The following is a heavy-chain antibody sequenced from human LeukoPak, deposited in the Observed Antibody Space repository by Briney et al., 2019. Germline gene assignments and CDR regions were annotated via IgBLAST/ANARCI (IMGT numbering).Heavy chain of an antibody. CDR2: IYPGDSDT. V-gene: IGHV5-51*01. Sequence: GESLKISCKGSGYSFTTYWIGWVPQMPGKGLEWMGIIYPGDSDTKYSPSFQGQVTISADKSITTAYLQWSSLKASDSALYYCARPSSSGWYDGFDYWGQGTLVTVSS. J-gene: IGHJ4*02. CDR1: GYSFTTYW. D-gene: IGHD6-19*01. CDR3: ARPSSSGWYDGFDY.